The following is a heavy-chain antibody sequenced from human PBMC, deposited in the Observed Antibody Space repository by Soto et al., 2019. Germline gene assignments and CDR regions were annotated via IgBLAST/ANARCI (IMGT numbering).Heavy chain of an antibody. CDR3: ATKNEYYYYRTDV. Sequence: WQTLSLTCAVSGDSFSSGGSSWSWIRQPPGKGLEWLGYIYHCVGTYYSPSLKIRVTISVHRSRNQFSLKLSSVTAPDTAGYCCATKNEYYYYRTDVWAQGTTVTVSS. J-gene: IGHJ6*01. CDR2: IYHCVGT. CDR1: GDSFSSGGSS. V-gene: IGHV4-30-2*01.